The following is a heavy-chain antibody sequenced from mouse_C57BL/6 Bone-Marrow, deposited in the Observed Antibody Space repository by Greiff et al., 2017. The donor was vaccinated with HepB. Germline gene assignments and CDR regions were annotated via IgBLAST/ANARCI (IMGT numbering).Heavy chain of an antibody. CDR2: IDPSDSYT. D-gene: IGHD2-4*01. Sequence: QVQLQQSGAELVKPGASVKLSCKASGYTFTSYWMQWVKQRPGQGLEWIGEIDPSDSYTNYNQKFKGKATLTVDTSSSTAYMQLSSLTSEDSAVYYCARYDYMAWFAYWGQGTLVTVSA. CDR3: ARYDYMAWFAY. J-gene: IGHJ3*01. CDR1: GYTFTSYW. V-gene: IGHV1-50*01.